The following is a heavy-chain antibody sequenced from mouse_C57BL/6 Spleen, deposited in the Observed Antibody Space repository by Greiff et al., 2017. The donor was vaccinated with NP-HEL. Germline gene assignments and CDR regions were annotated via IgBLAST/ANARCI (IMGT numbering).Heavy chain of an antibody. J-gene: IGHJ4*01. CDR1: GFTFNTYA. CDR2: IRSKSSNYAT. CDR3: LSDPDSHYSGPYAMDY. D-gene: IGHD1-1*01. V-gene: IGHV10-3*01. Sequence: EVQGVESGGGLVQPKGSLKLSCAASGFTFNTYAMHWVRQAPGKGLEWVARIRSKSSNYATYYADSVKDRFTISRDDSQSMLYLQMNNLKTEDTAMYYCLSDPDSHYSGPYAMDYWGQGTSVTVSS.